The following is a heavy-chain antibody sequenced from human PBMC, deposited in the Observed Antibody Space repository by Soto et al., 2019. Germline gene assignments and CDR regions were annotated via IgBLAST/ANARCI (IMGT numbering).Heavy chain of an antibody. Sequence: GGSLRLSCAASGFTLSSYAMNWVRQAPGKGLEWVSSISNSGDSKYYVDSVKGRFTISRDKSKKTVYLQMNSLRADDTAVYYCAKSAIEVTVLNWFDPWGQGTLVTVSS. CDR2: ISNSGDSK. D-gene: IGHD3-22*01. J-gene: IGHJ5*02. CDR3: AKSAIEVTVLNWFDP. CDR1: GFTLSSYA. V-gene: IGHV3-23*01.